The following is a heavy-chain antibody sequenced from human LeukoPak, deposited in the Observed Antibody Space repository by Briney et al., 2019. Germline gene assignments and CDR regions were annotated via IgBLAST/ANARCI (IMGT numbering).Heavy chain of an antibody. CDR1: GFTFSSYA. D-gene: IGHD3-10*01. V-gene: IGHV3-23*01. Sequence: GGSLRLSCAASGFTFSSYAMSWVRQAPGKGLEWVSAISGSGGSTYYADSVKGRFTISRDNAKNSLYLQMNSLRAEDTAVYYCARVGRNYFDYWGQGTLVTVAS. CDR3: ARVGRNYFDY. CDR2: ISGSGGST. J-gene: IGHJ4*02.